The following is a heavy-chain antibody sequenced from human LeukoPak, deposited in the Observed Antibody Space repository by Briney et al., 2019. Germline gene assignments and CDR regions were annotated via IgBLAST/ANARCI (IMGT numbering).Heavy chain of an antibody. V-gene: IGHV4-30-4*01. Sequence: SETLSLTCTVSGGSISSGDYYWSWIRQPPGKGLEWIGYIYYSGSTYYNPSLKSRVTISVDTSKKQFSLKLSSVTAADTAVYYCARDEKFGEDYYYYGMDVWGQGTTVTVSS. CDR2: IYYSGST. D-gene: IGHD3-10*01. J-gene: IGHJ6*02. CDR1: GGSISSGDYY. CDR3: ARDEKFGEDYYYYGMDV.